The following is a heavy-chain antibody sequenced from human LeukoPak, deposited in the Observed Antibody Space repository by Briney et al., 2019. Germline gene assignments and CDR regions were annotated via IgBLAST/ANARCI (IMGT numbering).Heavy chain of an antibody. V-gene: IGHV3-23*01. CDR3: AKRGGTESFYYFYMDV. Sequence: GGSLRLSCAASGFTFSSYDMTWVRQTPGKGLEWVALISRSGGTIYYADSVKGRFTISRDNSKNTLYLQMNSLRAEDTAEYYCAKRGGTESFYYFYMDVWGKGTTVNVSS. D-gene: IGHD2-15*01. CDR2: ISRSGGTI. CDR1: GFTFSSYD. J-gene: IGHJ6*03.